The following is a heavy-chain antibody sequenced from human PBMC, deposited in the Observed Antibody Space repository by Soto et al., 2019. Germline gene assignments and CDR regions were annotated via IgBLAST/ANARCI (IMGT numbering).Heavy chain of an antibody. CDR3: AREFFGDFVMGARNWFAP. CDR1: DDPMTTHY. D-gene: IGHD4-17*01. J-gene: IGHJ5*02. CDR2: IYYNGNT. V-gene: IGHV4-59*11. Sequence: SETLSLTCTVSDDPMTTHYWSWIRQPPGGGLEWIGNIYYNGNTKYNPSLKCRVTISVDTSKKQFALRVSSVTAADTAVYYCAREFFGDFVMGARNWFAPWGQGTRVTVSS.